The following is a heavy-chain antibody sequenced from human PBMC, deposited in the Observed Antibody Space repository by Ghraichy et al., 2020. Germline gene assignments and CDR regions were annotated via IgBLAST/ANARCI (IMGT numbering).Heavy chain of an antibody. CDR1: GFTFSSYS. V-gene: IGHV3-21*01. CDR3: ARDFNYYYYYGMDV. Sequence: GGSLRLSCAASGFTFSSYSMNWVRQAPGKGLEWVSSISSSSSYIYYADSVMGRFTISRDNAKNSLYLQMNSLRAEDTAVYDCARDFNYYYYYGMDVWGQGTTVTVSS. J-gene: IGHJ6*02. CDR2: ISSSSSYI.